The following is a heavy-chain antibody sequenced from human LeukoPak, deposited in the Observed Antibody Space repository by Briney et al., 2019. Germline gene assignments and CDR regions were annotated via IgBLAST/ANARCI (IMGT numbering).Heavy chain of an antibody. CDR1: GGSITTYY. J-gene: IGHJ6*03. D-gene: IGHD3-10*01. CDR3: ARGAPSLYYYYMDI. Sequence: PSETLSLTCTVSGGSITTYYWNWVRQPPGEGLEWIGYVYTSGSTNFNPSLGSRVTISLDTSKNQSSLKLTSVTAADTAVYYCARGAPSLYYYYMDIWGKGTTVTVSS. CDR2: VYTSGST. V-gene: IGHV4-4*09.